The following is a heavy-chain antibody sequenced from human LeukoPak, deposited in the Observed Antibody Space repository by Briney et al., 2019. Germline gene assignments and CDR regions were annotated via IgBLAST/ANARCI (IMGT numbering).Heavy chain of an antibody. CDR3: ARPRTMVRGVQEINFDY. D-gene: IGHD3-10*01. CDR2: IKQDGSEK. V-gene: IGHV3-7*01. Sequence: GGSLRLSCAASGFTFSSYWMSWVRQAPGKGLEWVANIKQDGSEKYYVDSVKGRFTISRDNAKNSLYLQMNSLRAEDTAVYYCARPRTMVRGVQEINFDYWGQGTLVTVSS. J-gene: IGHJ4*02. CDR1: GFTFSSYW.